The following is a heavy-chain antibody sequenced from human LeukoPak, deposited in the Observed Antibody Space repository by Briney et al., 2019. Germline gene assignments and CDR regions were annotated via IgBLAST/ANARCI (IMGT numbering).Heavy chain of an antibody. CDR2: INPNTGAT. Sequence: GASVKVYCKASGYTFTGYYMHWVRQAPGQGLEWMGWINPNTGATNYAQKFQGRVTMTRDTSISTVYMELSRLRTDDTAVYYCATDNKRSSSDYWGQGTLVTVSS. V-gene: IGHV1-2*02. D-gene: IGHD6-6*01. CDR1: GYTFTGYY. J-gene: IGHJ4*02. CDR3: ATDNKRSSSDY.